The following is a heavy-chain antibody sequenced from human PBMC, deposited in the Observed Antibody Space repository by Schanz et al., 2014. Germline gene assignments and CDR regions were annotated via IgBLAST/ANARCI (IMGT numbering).Heavy chain of an antibody. CDR1: TFTFSSDW. V-gene: IGHV3-23*01. CDR3: AKYRGYYRVSGSYRELEY. J-gene: IGHJ4*02. CDR2: IGTSGGT. D-gene: IGHD3-10*01. Sequence: EVQLLESGGGLVQPGGSLRLSCAASTFTFSSDWMSWVRQAPGKGLEWVSTIGTSGGTNYAESVKGRFTISRDNSKNTLYLQMNSLRAEDTAVYYCAKYRGYYRVSGSYRELEYWGQGTLVTVSS.